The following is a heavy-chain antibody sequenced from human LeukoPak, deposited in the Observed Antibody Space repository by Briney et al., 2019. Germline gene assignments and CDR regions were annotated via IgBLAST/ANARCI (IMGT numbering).Heavy chain of an antibody. D-gene: IGHD3-3*01. Sequence: QTGGSLRLSCAASGFTFSSYAMHWVRQAPGKGLEWVAVISYDGSNKYYADSVKGRFTISRDNSKNTLYLQMNSLRAEDTAVYYCARGRAAAYYDFWSGYSIDYWGQGTLVTVSS. CDR1: GFTFSSYA. V-gene: IGHV3-30*04. CDR2: ISYDGSNK. CDR3: ARGRAAAYYDFWSGYSIDY. J-gene: IGHJ4*02.